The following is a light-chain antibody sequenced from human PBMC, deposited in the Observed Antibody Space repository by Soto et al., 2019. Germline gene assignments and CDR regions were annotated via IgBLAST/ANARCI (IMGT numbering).Light chain of an antibody. J-gene: IGKJ5*01. Sequence: DVQMTRSPSSLSACVVDIVTVAFLGRQSISSWSAWYQQKPGKAPKLLIYKASSLESGVPSRFSGSGSGTEFTLTISSLQPEDFATYYCQQSYRTPPITFGQGTRLEIK. CDR3: QQSYRTPPIT. V-gene: IGKV1-5*03. CDR1: QSISSW. CDR2: KAS.